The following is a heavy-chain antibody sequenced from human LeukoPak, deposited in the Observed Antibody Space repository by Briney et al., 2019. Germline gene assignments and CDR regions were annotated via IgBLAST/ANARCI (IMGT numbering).Heavy chain of an antibody. CDR3: ARERDYGDYGESLDY. CDR1: GFTFSSYG. J-gene: IGHJ4*02. D-gene: IGHD4-17*01. Sequence: PGGSLRLSCSASGFTFSSYGMHWVRQAPGKGLEWVAVIWYDGGNKYYADSVKGRFTISRDNSKNTLYLQMNSLRAEDTAVYYCARERDYGDYGESLDYWGQGTLVTVSS. V-gene: IGHV3-33*01. CDR2: IWYDGGNK.